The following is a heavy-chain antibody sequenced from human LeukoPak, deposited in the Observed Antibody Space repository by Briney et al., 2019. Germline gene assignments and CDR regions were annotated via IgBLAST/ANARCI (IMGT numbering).Heavy chain of an antibody. CDR1: GFTFSSYA. J-gene: IGHJ4*02. CDR2: ISYDGSNK. CDR3: AREKVAVATKGFDY. D-gene: IGHD6-19*01. Sequence: PGGSLRLSCAASGFTFSSYAVHWVRQAPGKGLEWVAVISYDGSNKYYADSVKGRFTISRDNSKNTLYLQMNSLRAEDTAVYYCAREKVAVATKGFDYWGQDTLVTVSS. V-gene: IGHV3-30-3*01.